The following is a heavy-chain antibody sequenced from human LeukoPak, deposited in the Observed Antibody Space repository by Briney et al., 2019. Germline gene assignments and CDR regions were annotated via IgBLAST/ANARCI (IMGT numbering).Heavy chain of an antibody. V-gene: IGHV4-59*11. CDR1: GGSISTHY. CDR3: ARARYSSSSRVDH. D-gene: IGHD6-6*01. Sequence: SETLSLTCSVSGGSISTHYWSWIRQPPGKGLEWIGYMDYSGSTNYNPSLKSRVTISVDTSKNQFSLNVTSVTAADTAVYYCARARYSSSSRVDHWGQGTLVTVSS. CDR2: MDYSGST. J-gene: IGHJ4*02.